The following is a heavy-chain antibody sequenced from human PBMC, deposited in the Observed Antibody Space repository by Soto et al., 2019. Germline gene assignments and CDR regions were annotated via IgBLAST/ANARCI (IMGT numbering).Heavy chain of an antibody. J-gene: IGHJ4*02. CDR2: IDPRGGIT. Sequence: QVQLVQSGAEVKKPGAPVKVSCMASGYTFINYYIHWVRQAPGQGLEWMGVIDPRGGITGFAENFRGRVTMTRDTSTKTVYMELNTLRSEDTAVYYCARDVGSGDILAGFYPPFDYWGQGTPVIVSA. CDR3: ARDVGSGDILAGFYPPFDY. D-gene: IGHD3-9*01. CDR1: GYTFINYY. V-gene: IGHV1-46*01.